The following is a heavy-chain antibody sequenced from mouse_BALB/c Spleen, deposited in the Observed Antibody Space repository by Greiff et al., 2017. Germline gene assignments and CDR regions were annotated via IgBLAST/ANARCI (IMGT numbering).Heavy chain of an antibody. V-gene: IGHV5-17*02. CDR2: ISSGSSTI. D-gene: IGHD2-3*01. CDR3: ARSDRDGYPFDY. J-gene: IGHJ2*01. CDR1: GFTFSSFG. Sequence: DVMLVESGGGLVQPGGSRKLSCAASGFTFSSFGMHWVRQAPEKGLEWVAYISSGSSTIYYADTVKGRFTISRDNPKNTLFMQMTRLRYEDTAMYYCARSDRDGYPFDYWGQGTTLTVSS.